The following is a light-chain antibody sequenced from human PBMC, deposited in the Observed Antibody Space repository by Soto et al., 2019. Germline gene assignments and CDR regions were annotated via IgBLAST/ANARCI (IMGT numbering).Light chain of an antibody. CDR3: QQLNSYQS. J-gene: IGKJ2*01. CDR2: AAS. Sequence: DIQLTQSPSFLSASVGDRVTITCRASQGISSYLAWYQQKPGKAPKLLIYAASTLQSGVPSRFSGSGSGTEFTLTISSLQPEEFATYYCQQLNSYQSFGQGTKLEIK. V-gene: IGKV1-9*01. CDR1: QGISSY.